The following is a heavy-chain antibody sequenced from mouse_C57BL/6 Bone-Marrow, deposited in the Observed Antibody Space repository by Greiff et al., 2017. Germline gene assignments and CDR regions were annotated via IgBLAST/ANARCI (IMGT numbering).Heavy chain of an antibody. CDR2: IDPENGDT. V-gene: IGHV14-4*01. CDR1: GFNIKDDY. D-gene: IGHD1-1*01. Sequence: EVHLVESGAELVRPGASVKLSCTASGFNIKDDYMHWVKQRPEQGLEWIGWIDPENGDTEYASKFQGKATITADTSSNTAYLQPSSLTSEDTAVYYCTTGDYYAFAYWGQGTLVTVSA. CDR3: TTGDYYAFAY. J-gene: IGHJ3*01.